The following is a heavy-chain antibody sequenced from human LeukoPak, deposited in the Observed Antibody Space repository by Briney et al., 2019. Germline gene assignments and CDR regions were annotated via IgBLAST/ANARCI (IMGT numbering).Heavy chain of an antibody. V-gene: IGHV4-30-2*01. J-gene: IGHJ5*02. CDR2: IYHSGST. CDR3: ARAPPVAGTSWFDP. CDR1: GGSISSGGYS. Sequence: PSETLSLTCAVSGGSISSGGYSWSWIRQPPGKGLEWIGYIYHSGSTYYNPSLKSRVTISVDRSKNQFSLKLSSGTAADTAVYYCARAPPVAGTSWFDPWGQGTLVTVSS. D-gene: IGHD6-19*01.